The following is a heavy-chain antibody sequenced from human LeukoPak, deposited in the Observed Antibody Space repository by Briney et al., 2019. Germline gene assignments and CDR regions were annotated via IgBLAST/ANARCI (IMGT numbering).Heavy chain of an antibody. D-gene: IGHD2-21*02. J-gene: IGHJ4*02. V-gene: IGHV4-39*02. Sequence: SETLSLTCTVSGGSISSSYYYWGWIRQPPGKGLEWIGSIYDSGSTYYNPSLKSRVTISVDTSKNQFALDLRSVTAADTAVYYCTRDIGDFVSDFWGQGTLVTVSS. CDR1: GGSISSSYYY. CDR3: TRDIGDFVSDF. CDR2: IYDSGST.